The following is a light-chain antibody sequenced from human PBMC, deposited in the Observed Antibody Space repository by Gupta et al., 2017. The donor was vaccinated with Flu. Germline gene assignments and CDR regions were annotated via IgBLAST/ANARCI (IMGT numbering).Light chain of an antibody. CDR3: SSYTITTSPV. CDR1: SNDIGNYNF. CDR2: EVT. J-gene: IGLJ3*02. V-gene: IGLV2-14*01. Sequence: QSALTQPASVSGSPGQSITISCTGTSNDIGNYNFVSWYQQLPGKAPKLIIYEVTHRPSEVSNRFSGSKSGNTASLTISGLQSEDEADYFCSSYTITTSPVFGGGTKLTVL.